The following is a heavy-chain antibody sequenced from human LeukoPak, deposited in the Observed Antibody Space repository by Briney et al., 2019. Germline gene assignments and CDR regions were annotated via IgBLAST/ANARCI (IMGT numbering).Heavy chain of an antibody. D-gene: IGHD6-6*01. CDR3: ARLGSSSWFDP. V-gene: IGHV4-34*01. CDR1: GGSFSGFH. Sequence: SETLSLTCAVYGGSFSGFHWNWIRQPPGKGLEWIGDINHSGSTHYNPSLTSRVTISVDPSKNQFSLKLSSVTAADTAVYYCARLGSSSWFDPWGQGTLVTVSS. J-gene: IGHJ5*02. CDR2: INHSGST.